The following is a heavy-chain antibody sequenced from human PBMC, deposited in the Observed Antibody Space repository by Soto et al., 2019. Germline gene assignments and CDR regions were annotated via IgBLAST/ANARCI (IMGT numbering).Heavy chain of an antibody. Sequence: EVQLVESGGGLFQPGGSLRLSCEASGFTFSTYWMPWVRQAPGQGLVWLSRINADGRTTNYADSVRGRFTISRDNAKNTLFLQVNSLRAEDTAVYYCATAGQFRFDNWGQGALVTVSS. D-gene: IGHD2-21*01. CDR1: GFTFSTYW. V-gene: IGHV3-74*01. CDR3: ATAGQFRFDN. CDR2: INADGRTT. J-gene: IGHJ4*02.